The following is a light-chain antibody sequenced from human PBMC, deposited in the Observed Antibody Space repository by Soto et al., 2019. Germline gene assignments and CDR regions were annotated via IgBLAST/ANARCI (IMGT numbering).Light chain of an antibody. CDR1: QSLVSSDGNTY. V-gene: IGKV2-30*01. J-gene: IGKJ1*01. Sequence: DVVMTQSPLSLPVTLGQPASISCRSSQSLVSSDGNTYLHWFQQRPGQSPRRLIYKISNRDSGVPDRFSGSGSGTDFTLKISRVEAEDVGVYYCMQGTHWPRAFGQGTKVEI. CDR2: KIS. CDR3: MQGTHWPRA.